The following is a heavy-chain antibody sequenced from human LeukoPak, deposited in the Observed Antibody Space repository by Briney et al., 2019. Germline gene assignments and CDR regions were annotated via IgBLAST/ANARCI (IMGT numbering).Heavy chain of an antibody. V-gene: IGHV4-39*07. CDR3: ARSATVTTGYFDY. CDR2: IYSNGNT. CDR1: GGSISSSGHY. Sequence: SETLSLTCSVSGGSISSSGHYWGWIRQSPEKGLDWIGSIYSNGNTYYNPSVKSRVTISVDTSKNNFSLKLTSVTAAETAVYYCARSATVTTGYFDYWGQGALVTVSS. D-gene: IGHD4-17*01. J-gene: IGHJ4*02.